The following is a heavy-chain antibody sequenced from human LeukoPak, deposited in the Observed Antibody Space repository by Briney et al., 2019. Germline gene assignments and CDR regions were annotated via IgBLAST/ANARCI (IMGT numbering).Heavy chain of an antibody. CDR1: GFSLNTRQMC. CDR2: IDWDDDR. D-gene: IGHD1-14*01. CDR3: ARMTPDSPSFDY. J-gene: IGHJ4*02. Sequence: SGPALVKPTQTLTLTCTFSGFSLNTRQMCVVWIRQPPGKALEWLARIDWDDDRFYSPSLKTRLSVSKDTSKNQVVLTMAHMDPADTGTYYCARMTPDSPSFDYWGQGTMV. V-gene: IGHV2-70*17.